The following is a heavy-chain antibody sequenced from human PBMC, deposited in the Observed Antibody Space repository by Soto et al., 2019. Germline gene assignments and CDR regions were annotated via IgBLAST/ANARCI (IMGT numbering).Heavy chain of an antibody. Sequence: PGGSLRLSCAASGFTFSSYGMHWVRQAPGKGLEWVAVISYDGSNKYYADSVKGRFTISRDNSKNTLYLQMNSLRAEDTAVYYCAKDIFLEWLFSFDYWGQGTLVTVSS. CDR1: GFTFSSYG. V-gene: IGHV3-30*18. CDR3: AKDIFLEWLFSFDY. D-gene: IGHD3-3*01. J-gene: IGHJ4*02. CDR2: ISYDGSNK.